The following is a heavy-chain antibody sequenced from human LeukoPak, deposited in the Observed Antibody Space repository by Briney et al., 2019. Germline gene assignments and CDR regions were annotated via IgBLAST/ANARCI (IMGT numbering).Heavy chain of an antibody. CDR2: IYSGGST. CDR3: ARDGGGTYSLAFDI. V-gene: IGHV3-53*01. J-gene: IGHJ3*02. Sequence: PGRSLRLSCAASGFTFSNYGMHWVRQAPGKGLEWVSLIYSGGSTNYVDSVKGRFTISRDNSRNTLYLQMNSLRAEDTAVYYCARDGGGTYSLAFDIWGQGTMVTVSS. CDR1: GFTFSNYG. D-gene: IGHD1-26*01.